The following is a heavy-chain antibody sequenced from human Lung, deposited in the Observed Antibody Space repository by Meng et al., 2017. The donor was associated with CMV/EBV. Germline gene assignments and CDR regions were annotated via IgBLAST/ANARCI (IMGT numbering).Heavy chain of an antibody. CDR3: ARTGTSANYYYYYGRDV. CDR2: ISSSGSTI. Sequence: GESXKISXAASGFTFSDYYMSWIRQAPGKGLEWVSYISSSGSTIYYADSVKGRFTISRDNAKNSLYLQMNSLRAEDTAVYYCARTGTSANYYYYYGRDVWGQGTXVTVSS. V-gene: IGHV3-11*01. J-gene: IGHJ6*02. CDR1: GFTFSDYY. D-gene: IGHD1/OR15-1a*01.